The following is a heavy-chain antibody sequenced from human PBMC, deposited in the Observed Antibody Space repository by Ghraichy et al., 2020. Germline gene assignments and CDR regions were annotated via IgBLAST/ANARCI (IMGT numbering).Heavy chain of an antibody. CDR3: AILTGTSAFDI. V-gene: IGHV4-30-4*01. J-gene: IGHJ3*02. Sequence: SETLSLTCTVSGGSISSGDYYWSWIRQPPGKGLEWIGYIYYSGSTYYNPSLKSRVTISVDTSKNQFSLKLSSVTAADTAVYYCAILTGTSAFDIWGQGTMVTVSS. D-gene: IGHD1-20*01. CDR1: GGSISSGDYY. CDR2: IYYSGST.